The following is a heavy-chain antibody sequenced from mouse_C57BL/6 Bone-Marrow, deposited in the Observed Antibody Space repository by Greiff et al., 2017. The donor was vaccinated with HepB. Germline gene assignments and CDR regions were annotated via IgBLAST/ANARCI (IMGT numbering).Heavy chain of an antibody. J-gene: IGHJ4*01. CDR1: GYTLTSYG. CDR3: ARGRYGSSPYYYAMDY. V-gene: IGHV1-81*01. Sequence: VQRVESGAELARPGASVKLSCKASGYTLTSYGISWVKQRTGQGLEWIGEIYPRSGNTYYNEKFKGKTTLTADKSSSTAYMELRSLTSEDTAVYFCARGRYGSSPYYYAMDYWGQGTSVTVSS. D-gene: IGHD1-1*01. CDR2: IYPRSGNT.